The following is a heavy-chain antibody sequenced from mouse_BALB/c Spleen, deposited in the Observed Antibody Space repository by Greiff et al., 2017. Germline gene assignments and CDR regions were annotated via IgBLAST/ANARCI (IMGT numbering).Heavy chain of an antibody. D-gene: IGHD1-2*01. V-gene: IGHV14-1*02. J-gene: IGHJ4*01. CDR1: GFNIKDYY. CDR2: IDPENGNT. CDR3: ARSNYGYMDY. Sequence: EVQLQQSGAELVRPGALVKLSCKASGFNIKDYYMHWVKQRPEQGLEWIGWIDPENGNTIYDPKFQGKASITADTSSNTAYLQLSSLTSEDTAVYYCARSNYGYMDYWGQGTSVTVSS.